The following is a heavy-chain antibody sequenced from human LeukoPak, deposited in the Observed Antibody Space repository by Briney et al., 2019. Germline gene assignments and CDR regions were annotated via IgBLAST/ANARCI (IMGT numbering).Heavy chain of an antibody. J-gene: IGHJ4*02. CDR1: GFTFSTYA. D-gene: IGHD5-12*01. V-gene: IGHV3-64*01. CDR2: ISSNGGGT. CDR3: TKDRGFSGYESVDY. Sequence: GGSLRLSCAASGFTFSTYAMHWVRQAPGQGLEYVSAISSNGGGTYYANSVKGRFTISRDNSKNTLYLQMNSLRAEDTALYYCTKDRGFSGYESVDYWGQGTLVTVSS.